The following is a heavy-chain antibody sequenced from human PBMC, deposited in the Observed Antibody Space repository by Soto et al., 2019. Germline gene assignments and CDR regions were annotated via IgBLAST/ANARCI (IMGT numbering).Heavy chain of an antibody. CDR1: GFAINNYW. CDR3: ARAIAAASAF. V-gene: IGHV3-7*01. D-gene: IGHD6-13*01. CDR2: INQDGGDK. Sequence: GGSLRLSCAASGFAINNYWMHWVRQAPGKGLEWVANINQDGGDKYYVGSVKGRFSISRDNAKNSLFLQMDSLRADDTAVYYCARAIAAASAFWGQGTLVTVSS. J-gene: IGHJ4*02.